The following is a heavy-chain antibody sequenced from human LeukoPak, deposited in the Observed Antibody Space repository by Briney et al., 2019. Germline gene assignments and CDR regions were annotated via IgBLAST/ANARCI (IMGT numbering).Heavy chain of an antibody. J-gene: IGHJ3*02. D-gene: IGHD6-19*01. CDR1: GFTFSSYG. CDR2: IRYDGSNK. V-gene: IGHV3-30*02. Sequence: PGGSLRLSCAASGFTFSSYGMHCVRQAPGKGLEWVAFIRYDGSNKYYADSVKGRFTISRDNSKNTPYLQMNSLRAEDTAVYYCAKEGYSSGWQRRDAFDIWGQGTMVTVSS. CDR3: AKEGYSSGWQRRDAFDI.